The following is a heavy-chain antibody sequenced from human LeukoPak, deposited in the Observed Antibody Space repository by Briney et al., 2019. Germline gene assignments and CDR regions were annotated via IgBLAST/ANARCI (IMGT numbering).Heavy chain of an antibody. J-gene: IGHJ4*02. CDR1: GFTFSGFS. Sequence: GGSLRLSCAASGFTFSGFSMSWVRRSPTKGLEWVANIKQDGSERYYVDSVKGRFTISRDNAKNSLSLQMDNLRVEDTAVYYCARAGSHWHYVYWGQGTVVTVSS. V-gene: IGHV3-7*01. CDR3: ARAGSHWHYVY. CDR2: IKQDGSER. D-gene: IGHD3-10*01.